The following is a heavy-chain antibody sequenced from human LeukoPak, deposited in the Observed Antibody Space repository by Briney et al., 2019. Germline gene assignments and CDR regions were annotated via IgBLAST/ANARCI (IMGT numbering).Heavy chain of an antibody. CDR1: GGSFSGYY. D-gene: IGHD5-12*01. CDR3: ARAIIVATIGDYFDY. J-gene: IGHJ4*02. V-gene: IGHV4-34*01. Sequence: PSETLSLTCAVYGGSFSGYYWSWIRQPPGKGLEWIGEINHSGSTNYNPSLKSRVTISVDTSKNQFPLKLSSVTAADTAVYYCARAIIVATIGDYFDYWGQGTLVTVSS. CDR2: INHSGST.